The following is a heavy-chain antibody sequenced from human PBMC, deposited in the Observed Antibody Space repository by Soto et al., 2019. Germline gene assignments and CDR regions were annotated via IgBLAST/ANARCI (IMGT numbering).Heavy chain of an antibody. V-gene: IGHV3-23*01. CDR1: GFTFSSYA. Sequence: EVQLLESGGGLVQPGGSLRLSCAASGFTFSSYAMSWVREAPGKGLVWVSAMSGSGGSTYYEDSVKGRFTISRDNSKNTLYLQMNSLRAEDTAVYYCAKSCSGWYDAFDIWGQGTMVTVSS. J-gene: IGHJ3*02. D-gene: IGHD6-19*01. CDR2: MSGSGGST. CDR3: AKSCSGWYDAFDI.